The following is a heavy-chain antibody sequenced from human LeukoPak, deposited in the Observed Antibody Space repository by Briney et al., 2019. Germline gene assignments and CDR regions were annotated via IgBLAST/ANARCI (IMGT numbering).Heavy chain of an antibody. D-gene: IGHD6-13*01. V-gene: IGHV3-48*01. CDR1: GFSDRDYE. J-gene: IGHJ5*02. CDR2: ISSSSSTI. CDR3: ARGYSSSWYGDNWFDP. Sequence: GGPLRLSCTASGFSDRDYEMNWVRQAPGKGLEGVSYISSSSSTIYYADSVKGRITISRDNAKNSLYLQMNSLRAEDTAVYYCARGYSSSWYGDNWFDPWRQGTLVTVSS.